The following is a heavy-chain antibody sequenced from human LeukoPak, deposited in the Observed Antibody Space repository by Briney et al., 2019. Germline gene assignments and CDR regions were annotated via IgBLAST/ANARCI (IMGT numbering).Heavy chain of an antibody. V-gene: IGHV1-46*03. D-gene: IGHD3-22*01. CDR1: GYTFTSYY. Sequence: ASVTVSCKASGYTFTSYYMHWVRQAPGQGLEWMGIINPSGGSTSYAQKFQGRVTMTRDTSTSTVYMELSSLRSEDPAVYYCARGGTVYYYDSSGYSDYWGQGTLVTVSS. CDR2: INPSGGST. J-gene: IGHJ4*02. CDR3: ARGGTVYYYDSSGYSDY.